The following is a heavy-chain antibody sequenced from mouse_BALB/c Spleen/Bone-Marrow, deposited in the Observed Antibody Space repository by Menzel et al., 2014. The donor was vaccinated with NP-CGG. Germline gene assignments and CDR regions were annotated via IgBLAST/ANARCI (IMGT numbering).Heavy chain of an antibody. CDR3: AGYYYGEGFAY. D-gene: IGHD1-1*01. Sequence: QVQLQQSGAELAKPGASVKMSCKASGYTFTSYWMHWVKQRPGQGLEWIGYINPSSGYNEYNQKFKDKATLTADKFSSTAYMQLSSLTSEDSAVYYCAGYYYGEGFAYWGQGTLVTVSA. V-gene: IGHV1-7*01. CDR2: INPSSGYN. CDR1: GYTFTSYW. J-gene: IGHJ3*01.